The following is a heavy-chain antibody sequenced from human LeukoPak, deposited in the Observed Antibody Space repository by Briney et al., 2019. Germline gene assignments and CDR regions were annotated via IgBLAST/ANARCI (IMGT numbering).Heavy chain of an antibody. J-gene: IGHJ4*02. D-gene: IGHD6-6*01. CDR1: GGSISSSSYY. Sequence: SETLSLTCTVSGGSISSSSYYWGWIRQPPGKGLEWIGSIYYSGSTYYNPSLKSRVTISVDTSKNQFSLKLSSVTAADTAVYYCARPNSSSSGPIDYWGQGTLVTVSS. V-gene: IGHV4-39*01. CDR2: IYYSGST. CDR3: ARPNSSSSGPIDY.